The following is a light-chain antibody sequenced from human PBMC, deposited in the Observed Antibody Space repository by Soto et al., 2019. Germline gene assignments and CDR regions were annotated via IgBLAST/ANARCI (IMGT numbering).Light chain of an antibody. CDR1: SSNVGSYNL. CDR2: EVS. Sequence: QSALTQPASVSGSPGQSITISCTGTSSNVGSYNLVSWYQQHPGKAPKLMIYEVSKRPSGVSNRFSGSTSGNTASLTISGLQAEDEADYHCCSYAGSYTYVFGPGTKVTVL. CDR3: CSYAGSYTYV. J-gene: IGLJ1*01. V-gene: IGLV2-23*02.